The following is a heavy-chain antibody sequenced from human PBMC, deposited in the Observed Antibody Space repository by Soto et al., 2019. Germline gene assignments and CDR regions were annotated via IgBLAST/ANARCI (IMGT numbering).Heavy chain of an antibody. CDR3: ARYYGSEYYFDY. D-gene: IGHD3-10*01. J-gene: IGHJ4*01. V-gene: IGHV4-31*02. Sequence: GGYYWSWIRQHPGKGLEWIGYIYYSGSTYYNPSLKSRVTISVDTSKNQFSLKLSSVTAADTAVYYCARYYGSEYYFDYSGQGTLV. CDR1: GGYY. CDR2: IYYSGST.